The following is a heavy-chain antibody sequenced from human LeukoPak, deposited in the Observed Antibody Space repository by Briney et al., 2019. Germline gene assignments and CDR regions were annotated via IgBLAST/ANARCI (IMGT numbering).Heavy chain of an antibody. D-gene: IGHD3-22*01. CDR3: ARVSNYYDSSGYYYIFDY. J-gene: IGHJ4*02. Sequence: SETLSLTCTVSDGSISNYYWSWIRQPAGKALEWIGRIYTSWSTNYNPSLKSRVTISVDKSKNQFSLRLSSVTAADTAVYYCARVSNYYDSSGYYYIFDYWGQGTLVTVSS. V-gene: IGHV4-4*07. CDR2: IYTSWST. CDR1: DGSISNYY.